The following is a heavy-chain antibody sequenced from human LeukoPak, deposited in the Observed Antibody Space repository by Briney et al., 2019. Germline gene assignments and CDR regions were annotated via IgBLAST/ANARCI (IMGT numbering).Heavy chain of an antibody. Sequence: ASVKVSCKASGYTFTGYYMHWVRQAPGQGLEWMGGIIPIFGTANYAQKFQGRVTITADESTSTAYMELSSLRSEDTAVYYCVSPTLDYWGQGTLVTVSS. CDR3: VSPTLDY. CDR2: IIPIFGTA. V-gene: IGHV1-69*13. J-gene: IGHJ4*02. CDR1: GYTFTGYY.